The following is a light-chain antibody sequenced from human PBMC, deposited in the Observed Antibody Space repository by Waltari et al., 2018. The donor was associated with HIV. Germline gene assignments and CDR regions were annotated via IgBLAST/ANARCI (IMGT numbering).Light chain of an antibody. CDR1: QSISTY. J-gene: IGKJ3*01. V-gene: IGKV1-39*01. CDR3: QQSYTTPLT. CDR2: TAS. Sequence: DIQMTQSPSSLSASVGDRVTITCRASQSISTYLNWYQQKRGKAPKFLIYTASSLQTGVPSRFSGSGSGTDFTLTINSLQPEDFATYYCQQSYTTPLTFGPWTKVDIK.